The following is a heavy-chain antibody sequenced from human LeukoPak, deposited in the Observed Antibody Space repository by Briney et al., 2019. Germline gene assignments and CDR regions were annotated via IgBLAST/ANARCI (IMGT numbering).Heavy chain of an antibody. J-gene: IGHJ4*02. CDR3: ARDKYDILTGRTDTFDY. D-gene: IGHD3-9*01. CDR2: ISSSSSYI. V-gene: IGHV3-21*01. Sequence: GGSLRLSCAASGFTFSSYSMNWVRQAPGKGLEWFSSISSSSSYIDYADSVKGRFTIARDNAKNSLYLKMNSLRGEDTAVYYCARDKYDILTGRTDTFDYWGQGTLVTVSS. CDR1: GFTFSSYS.